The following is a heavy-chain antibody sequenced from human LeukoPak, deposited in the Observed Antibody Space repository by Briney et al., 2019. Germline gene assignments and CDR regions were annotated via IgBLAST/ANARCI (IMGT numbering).Heavy chain of an antibody. Sequence: GGSLTLSCAASGDTFSEFSVNWVRQAPGKGVERGSRISVRRNYRYYADSVRGRFTISRDDARDSLFLQINSLRAEDAAVYFCVRLRRNNDRSGYYYYYDYWGQGTLVTVSS. CDR1: GDTFSEFS. D-gene: IGHD3-22*01. CDR3: VRLRRNNDRSGYYYYYDY. CDR2: ISVRRNYR. V-gene: IGHV3-21*01. J-gene: IGHJ4*02.